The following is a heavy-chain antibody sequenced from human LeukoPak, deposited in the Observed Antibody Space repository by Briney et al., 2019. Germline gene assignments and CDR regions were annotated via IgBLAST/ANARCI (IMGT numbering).Heavy chain of an antibody. CDR2: TIPTLGTS. D-gene: IGHD2/OR15-2a*01. Sequence: ASVTVSCKGSGVCFNKCAFNWVRQAPGHGLEWMGRTIPTLGTSVYAQKFQGRVTMTADESTTTAYMEVSGLRSEDSAVYFCASPHDIYLSQHMDVWGQGTTVIVSS. CDR1: GVCFNKCA. J-gene: IGHJ6*02. CDR3: ASPHDIYLSQHMDV. V-gene: IGHV1-69*11.